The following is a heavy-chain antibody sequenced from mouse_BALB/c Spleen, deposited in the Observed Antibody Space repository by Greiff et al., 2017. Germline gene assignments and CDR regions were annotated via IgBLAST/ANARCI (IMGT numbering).Heavy chain of an antibody. CDR3: ARWYYYGYAMDY. V-gene: IGHV5-17*02. CDR2: ISSGSSTI. D-gene: IGHD1-1*01. CDR1: GFTFSSFG. Sequence: EVKVVESGGGLVQPGGSRKLSCAASGFTFSSFGMHWVRQAPEKGLEWVAYISSGSSTIYYADTVKGRFTISRDNPKNTLFLQMTSLRSEDTAMYYCARWYYYGYAMDYWGQGTSVTVSS. J-gene: IGHJ4*01.